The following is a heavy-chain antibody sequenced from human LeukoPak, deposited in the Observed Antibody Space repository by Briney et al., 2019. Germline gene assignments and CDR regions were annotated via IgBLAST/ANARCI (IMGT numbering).Heavy chain of an antibody. V-gene: IGHV4-59*01. CDR3: ARVTPSLRFLEWDDAFDI. Sequence: SETLSLTCTVAGRSISSYCWSWIRQPPGRGLGWIGYIYYSRSTNYNHTLKSRVTISVDTSKNQFSLKLSSVTAADTAVYYCARVTPSLRFLEWDDAFDIWGQGTMVTVSS. CDR2: IYYSRST. CDR1: GRSISSYC. D-gene: IGHD3-3*01. J-gene: IGHJ3*02.